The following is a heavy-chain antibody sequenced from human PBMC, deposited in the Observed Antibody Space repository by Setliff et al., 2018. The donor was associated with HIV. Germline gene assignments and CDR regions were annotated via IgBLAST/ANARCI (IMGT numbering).Heavy chain of an antibody. V-gene: IGHV3-23*01. CDR3: AKSDSGSYYYYYYYYMDV. J-gene: IGHJ6*03. CDR1: GFTFSSYA. D-gene: IGHD3-10*01. CDR2: ISGSGGST. Sequence: PGGSLRLSCAASGFTFSSYAMSWVRQAPGKGLEWVSAISGSGGSTYYADSVKGRFTISRDNSKNTLYLQMNSLRAEDTAVYYCAKSDSGSYYYYYYYYMDVWGKGTTVTVSS.